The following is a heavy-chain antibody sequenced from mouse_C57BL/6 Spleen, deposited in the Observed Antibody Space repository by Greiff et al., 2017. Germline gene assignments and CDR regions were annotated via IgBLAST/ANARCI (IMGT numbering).Heavy chain of an antibody. D-gene: IGHD2-1*01. CDR2: FYPGSGSI. J-gene: IGHJ3*01. CDR3: ARHGEGYGNYFPWFAY. CDR1: GYTFTEYT. V-gene: IGHV1-62-2*01. Sequence: VQLQESGAELVKPGASVKLSCKASGYTFTEYTIHWVKQRSGQGLEWIGWFYPGSGSIKYNEKFKDKATLTADKSSSTVYLELSRLTSEASAVYFCARHGEGYGNYFPWFAYWGQGTLVTVSA.